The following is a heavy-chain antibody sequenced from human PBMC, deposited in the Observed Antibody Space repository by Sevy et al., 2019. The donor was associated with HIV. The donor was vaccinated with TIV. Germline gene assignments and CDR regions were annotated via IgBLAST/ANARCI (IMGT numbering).Heavy chain of an antibody. CDR1: GFTFSSYW. Sequence: GGSLRLSCAASGFTFSSYWMHWVRQAPGKGLVWVSRVNSDGSSTSYADSVKGRFTISRDNAKNTLYLQMKSLRAEDTAVYYCARGAGAGTFDYWGQGTLVTVSS. CDR3: ARGAGAGTFDY. CDR2: VNSDGSST. J-gene: IGHJ4*02. V-gene: IGHV3-74*01. D-gene: IGHD6-13*01.